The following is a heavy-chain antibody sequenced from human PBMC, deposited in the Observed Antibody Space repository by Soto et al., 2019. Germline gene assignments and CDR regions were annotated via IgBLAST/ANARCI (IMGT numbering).Heavy chain of an antibody. V-gene: IGHV4-39*01. CDR2: IYYSGST. D-gene: IGHD2-15*01. J-gene: IGHJ5*02. CDR1: GGSISSSRYY. CDR3: ARRGCGGSCYEDWFDP. Sequence: QLQPQESGPGLVTPSATLSLTCTVSGGSISSSRYYWGCLRQPPGKGPEWLGSIYYSGSTYYTPSLTSRFTMSVGTSKNQCSLELSSVSAADTAVYYCARRGCGGSCYEDWFDPWGQGTLVTVSS.